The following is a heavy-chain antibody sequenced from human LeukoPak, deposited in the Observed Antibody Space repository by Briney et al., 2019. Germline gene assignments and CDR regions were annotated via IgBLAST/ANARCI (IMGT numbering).Heavy chain of an antibody. CDR3: AKVPGRATVTKFDY. D-gene: IGHD4-17*01. V-gene: IGHV3-23*01. J-gene: IGHJ4*02. CDR1: GFAFSSYA. CDR2: ISGSGGST. Sequence: PGGSLRLSCAASGFAFSSYAMSWVRQAPGKGLEWVSAISGSGGSTYYADSVKGRFTISRDNSKNTLYLQMNSLRAEDTAVYYCAKVPGRATVTKFDYWGQGTLVTVSS.